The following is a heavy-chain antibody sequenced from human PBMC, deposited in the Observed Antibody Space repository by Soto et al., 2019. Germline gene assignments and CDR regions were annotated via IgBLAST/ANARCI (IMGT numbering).Heavy chain of an antibody. CDR2: ISYDGSNK. D-gene: IGHD1-26*01. Sequence: GSLRLSCAASGFTFSTYGMHWVRQAPGKWLEWVAVISYDGSNKYYANSVKGRFTISRDNSKNTLYLQMNSLRAEDTAVYYCAKGHRDDLVGATTGGWYFDLWGRGTLVTVSS. CDR3: AKGHRDDLVGATTGGWYFDL. V-gene: IGHV3-30*18. CDR1: GFTFSTYG. J-gene: IGHJ2*01.